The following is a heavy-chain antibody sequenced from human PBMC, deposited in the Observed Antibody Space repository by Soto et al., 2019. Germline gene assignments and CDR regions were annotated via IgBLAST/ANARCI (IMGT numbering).Heavy chain of an antibody. V-gene: IGHV1-18*01. CDR1: GYTFTSYC. J-gene: IGHJ5*02. D-gene: IGHD2-21*02. Sequence: ASMKVSCKASGYTFTSYCIIWVRQASGQGLEWMGWISAYNGNTNYAQKLQGRVTMTTDTSTSTAYMELSGLRSDDTAVYYCARGGHVVVVTSVWFDPWG. CDR2: ISAYNGNT. CDR3: ARGGHVVVVTSVWFDP.